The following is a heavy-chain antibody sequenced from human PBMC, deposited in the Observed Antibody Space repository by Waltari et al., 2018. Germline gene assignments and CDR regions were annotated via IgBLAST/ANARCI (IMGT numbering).Heavy chain of an antibody. CDR3: VTDLWERKDGTYFDN. V-gene: IGHV3-66*03. CDR2: IYSGGST. J-gene: IGHJ4*02. Sequence: EVQLVESGGGLIQPGGSLRLSCAASGFTVSSNYMSWVRQAPGKGLEWVSVIYSGGSTYYADSVKGRFTISRDNSKNMLYVQMNSLRAEDTAVYYCVTDLWERKDGTYFDNWGQGTLVTVSS. D-gene: IGHD1-26*01. CDR1: GFTVSSNY.